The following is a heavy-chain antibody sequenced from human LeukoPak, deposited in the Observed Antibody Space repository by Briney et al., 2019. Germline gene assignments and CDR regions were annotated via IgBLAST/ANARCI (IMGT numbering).Heavy chain of an antibody. D-gene: IGHD2/OR15-2a*01. CDR3: ARRKFYDTYLDP. Sequence: GESLKISCKGPEYDFANYWIGWVRQTPGRGLEWMGIAHPATSIIHYGPSFQGQVTISFDRSLSTAYLQWTSLKASDSGMYFCARRKFYDTYLDPWGRETLVIVSS. CDR2: AHPATSII. J-gene: IGHJ5*02. CDR1: EYDFANYW. V-gene: IGHV5-51*01.